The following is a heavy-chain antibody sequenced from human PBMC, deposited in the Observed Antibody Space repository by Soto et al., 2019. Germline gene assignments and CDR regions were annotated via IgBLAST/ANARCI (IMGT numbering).Heavy chain of an antibody. V-gene: IGHV1-3*01. D-gene: IGHD3-10*01. Sequence: ASVKVSCKASGYTFTSYYMHWVRQAPGQRLEWMGWINAGNGNTKYSQKFQGRVTITRDTSASTAYMELSSLRSEDTAVYYCARDFGKLRPFDYWGQGTLVTVSS. CDR1: GYTFTSYY. CDR3: ARDFGKLRPFDY. J-gene: IGHJ4*02. CDR2: INAGNGNT.